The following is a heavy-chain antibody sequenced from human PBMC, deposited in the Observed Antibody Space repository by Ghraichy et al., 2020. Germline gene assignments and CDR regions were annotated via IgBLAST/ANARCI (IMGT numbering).Heavy chain of an antibody. CDR1: GFTFSSYG. Sequence: GGSLRLSCAASGFTFSSYGMHWVRQAPGKGLEWVAVIWYDGSNKYYADSVKGRFTISRDNSKNTLYLQMNSLRAEDTAVYYCARGPPAYQLLSQEDAFDIWGQGTMVTVSS. CDR3: ARGPPAYQLLSQEDAFDI. D-gene: IGHD2-2*01. CDR2: IWYDGSNK. J-gene: IGHJ3*02. V-gene: IGHV3-33*01.